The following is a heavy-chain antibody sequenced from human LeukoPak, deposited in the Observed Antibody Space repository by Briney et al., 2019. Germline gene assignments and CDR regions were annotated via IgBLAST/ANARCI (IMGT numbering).Heavy chain of an antibody. J-gene: IGHJ5*02. CDR3: ARAMTFHNWFDP. V-gene: IGHV4-30-4*01. CDR1: GGSISSGDYY. CDR2: IYFSEST. D-gene: IGHD3/OR15-3a*01. Sequence: SETLSLTCSVSGGSISSGDYYWAWIRQPPGKGLEWIGYIYFSESTSYNPSLKSRLTISLDASKNQFFLRLSSVTAADTAVYYCARAMTFHNWFDPWGQGTLATVSS.